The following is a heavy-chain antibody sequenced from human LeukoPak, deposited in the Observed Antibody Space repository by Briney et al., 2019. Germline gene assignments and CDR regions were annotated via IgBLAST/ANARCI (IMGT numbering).Heavy chain of an antibody. J-gene: IGHJ4*02. D-gene: IGHD6-13*01. V-gene: IGHV4-59*08. Sequence: SETLSLTCTVSGGSISSYYWSWIRQPPGKGLEWIGYIYYSGSTNYNPSLKSRVTISVDTSKNQFSLKLSSVTAADTAVYYCARRGIAAAGSKYYFDYWGQGTLVTVSS. CDR1: GGSISSYY. CDR2: IYYSGST. CDR3: ARRGIAAAGSKYYFDY.